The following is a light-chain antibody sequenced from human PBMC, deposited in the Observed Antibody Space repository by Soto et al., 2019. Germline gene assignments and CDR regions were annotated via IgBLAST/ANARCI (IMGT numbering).Light chain of an antibody. CDR1: QSISSW. J-gene: IGKJ4*01. CDR2: DAS. CDR3: QQYNSYSALT. V-gene: IGKV1-5*01. Sequence: DIQMTQSPSTLSASVGDRVTITCRASQSISSWLAWYQQKPGKAPKLLIYDASSLESGVPSRLSGSGSGTEFSLTISSLQPDDFATYYCQQYNSYSALTFGGGTKVEIK.